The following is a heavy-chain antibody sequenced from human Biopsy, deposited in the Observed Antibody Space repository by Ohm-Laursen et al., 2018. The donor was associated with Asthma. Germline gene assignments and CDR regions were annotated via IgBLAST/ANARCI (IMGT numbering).Heavy chain of an antibody. D-gene: IGHD3-9*01. CDR1: GYNFISFA. Sequence: ASVKVPCKASGYNFISFAIHWVRQAPGQRLEWMGWVNAGNGDTKYSQKFQGRVTITRDTSASTAYMELRSLRSEDTATYYCARTYYDFLTGQVKDVFGVWGQGTMVTVSS. CDR2: VNAGNGDT. V-gene: IGHV1-3*01. CDR3: ARTYYDFLTGQVKDVFGV. J-gene: IGHJ3*01.